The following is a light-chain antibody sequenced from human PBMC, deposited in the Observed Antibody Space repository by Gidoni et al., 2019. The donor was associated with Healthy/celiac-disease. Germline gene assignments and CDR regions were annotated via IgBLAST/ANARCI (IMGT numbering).Light chain of an antibody. Sequence: EIVLTQSPATLSLSPGERATLSCRASQSVSSSYLAWYQQTPGQAPRRLIYGASSRAAGIPDRFSGSGSGTEFTLTISRLEPEDFAVYYCQQYGSSPMCSFXQXTKLEIK. V-gene: IGKV3-20*01. J-gene: IGKJ2*04. CDR3: QQYGSSPMCS. CDR1: QSVSSSY. CDR2: GAS.